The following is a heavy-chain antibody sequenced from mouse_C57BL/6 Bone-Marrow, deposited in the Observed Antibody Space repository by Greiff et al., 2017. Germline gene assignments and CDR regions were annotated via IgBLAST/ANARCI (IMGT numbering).Heavy chain of an antibody. D-gene: IGHD2-3*01. V-gene: IGHV1-64*01. CDR3: ARGWLLRFDY. Sequence: VQLQQPGAELVRPGTSVKLSCKASGYTFTSYWMHWVKQRPGQGLEWIGMIHPNSGSTNYNEKFKSKATLTVDKSSSTAYMQLSSLTSEDSAVYYCARGWLLRFDYWGQGTTLTVSS. CDR2: IHPNSGST. J-gene: IGHJ2*01. CDR1: GYTFTSYW.